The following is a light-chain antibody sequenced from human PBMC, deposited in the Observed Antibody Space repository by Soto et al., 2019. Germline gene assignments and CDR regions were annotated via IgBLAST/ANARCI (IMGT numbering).Light chain of an antibody. Sequence: DIQMTQSPSTLSASVGDRVTITCRASQSIDIWLAWYQQKPGKAPNLLIYKASSLESGVPSRFSGSGSGTEFTLTISSLQPDDFAIYYCQQYKSYSPLTFGGGTKVEIK. CDR2: KAS. CDR3: QQYKSYSPLT. CDR1: QSIDIW. J-gene: IGKJ4*01. V-gene: IGKV1-5*03.